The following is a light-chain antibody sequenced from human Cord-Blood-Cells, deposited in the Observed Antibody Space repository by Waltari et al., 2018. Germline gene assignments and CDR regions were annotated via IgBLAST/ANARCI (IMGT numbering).Light chain of an antibody. Sequence: DIQMTQSPSSLSASAGDRVTITCRASPSISSYLNWYQQKPGKAPKLLIYAASSLQSGVPSRVSGSGSGTEFTLTISSLQPEDFATYYCQQSYSTPYTFGQGTKLEIK. CDR3: QQSYSTPYT. J-gene: IGKJ2*01. CDR2: AAS. V-gene: IGKV1-39*01. CDR1: PSISSY.